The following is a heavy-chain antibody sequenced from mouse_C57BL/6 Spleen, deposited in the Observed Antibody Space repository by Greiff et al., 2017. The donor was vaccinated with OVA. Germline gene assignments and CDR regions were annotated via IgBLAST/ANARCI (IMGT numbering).Heavy chain of an antibody. CDR3: AVGSGFAY. J-gene: IGHJ3*01. CDR1: GYTFTSYW. CDR2: IDPSDSET. Sequence: VQLQQPGAELVRPGSSVKLSCKTSGYTFTSYWMHWVKQRPIQGLEWIGNIDPSDSETHYTQKFKDKATLTVDKSSSTAYMQLSSLTSEDSAVYYCAVGSGFAYWGQGTLVTVSA. V-gene: IGHV1-52*01. D-gene: IGHD1-1*01.